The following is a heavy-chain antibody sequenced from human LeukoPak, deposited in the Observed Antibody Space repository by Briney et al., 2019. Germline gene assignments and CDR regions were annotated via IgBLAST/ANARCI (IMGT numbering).Heavy chain of an antibody. CDR2: IIPIFGTA. CDR1: GGTFSSYA. D-gene: IGHD3-16*01. V-gene: IGHV1-69*05. J-gene: IGHJ4*02. Sequence: SVKVSCKASGGTFSSYAISWVRQAPGQGLEWIGGIIPIFGTANYAQKFQGRVTITTDESTSTAYMELSSLRSEDTAVYYCARLSPGLPSGGQARFDYWGQGTLVTVSS. CDR3: ARLSPGLPSGGQARFDY.